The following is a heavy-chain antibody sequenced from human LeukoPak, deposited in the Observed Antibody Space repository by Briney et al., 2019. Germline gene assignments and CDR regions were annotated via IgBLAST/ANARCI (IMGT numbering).Heavy chain of an antibody. V-gene: IGHV3-30*04. J-gene: IGHJ4*02. CDR1: GFTFSSYA. CDR3: AKDSGSIHFMD. Sequence: PGGSLRLSCAASGFTFSSYAMHWVRQAPGKGLEWVAVMSYDGSNRYYADSVKGRFTISRDNSKNTVYLQMNSLRAEDTALYYCAKDSGSIHFMDWGQGILVTVSS. CDR2: MSYDGSNR. D-gene: IGHD3-10*01.